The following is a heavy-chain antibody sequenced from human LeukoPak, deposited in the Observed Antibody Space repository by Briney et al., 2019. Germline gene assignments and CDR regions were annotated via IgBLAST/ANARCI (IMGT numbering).Heavy chain of an antibody. CDR3: ARKLGRPFDI. V-gene: IGHV4-59*01. J-gene: IGHJ3*02. CDR1: GGSISSYY. CDR2: IYYSGST. Sequence: NPSETLSLTCTVSGGSISSYYWSWIRQPPGKGLEWIGYIYYSGSTNYNPSLKSRVTISVDTSKNQFSLKLSSVTAADTAVCYCARKLGRPFDIWGQGTMVTVSS.